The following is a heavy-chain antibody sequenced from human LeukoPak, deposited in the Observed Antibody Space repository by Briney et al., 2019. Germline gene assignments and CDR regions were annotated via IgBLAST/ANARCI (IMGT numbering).Heavy chain of an antibody. D-gene: IGHD1-26*01. CDR3: ARVAGSIDY. J-gene: IGHJ4*02. CDR1: GYSFTTYD. CDR2: MNLKSGYT. V-gene: IGHV1-8*03. Sequence: ASVKVSCKASGYSFTTYDINWVRQATGQGLEWMGWMNLKSGYTGYAQKFQGRATITRDTSTSTVYMELSSLRSEDTAVYYCARVAGSIDYWGQGTLVTVSS.